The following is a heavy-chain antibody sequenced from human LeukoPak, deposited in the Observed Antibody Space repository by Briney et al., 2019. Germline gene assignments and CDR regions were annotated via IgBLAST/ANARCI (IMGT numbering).Heavy chain of an antibody. J-gene: IGHJ4*02. Sequence: SGGSLRLSCAASGFTLSSYAMSWVRQAPGKGLEWVSAISGSGGSTYYADSVKGRFTISRDNSKNTLYLQMNSLRAEDTAVYYCAKGPDSSGRTAGYWGQGTLVTVSS. D-gene: IGHD3-22*01. CDR1: GFTLSSYA. CDR3: AKGPDSSGRTAGY. V-gene: IGHV3-23*01. CDR2: ISGSGGST.